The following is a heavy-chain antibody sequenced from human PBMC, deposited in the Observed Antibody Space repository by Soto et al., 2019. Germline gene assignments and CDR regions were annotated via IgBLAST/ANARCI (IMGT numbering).Heavy chain of an antibody. D-gene: IGHD6-6*01. V-gene: IGHV1-3*04. CDR1: GYTLTSDA. CDR3: ATSPPAARGGYYDY. Sequence: GASVKVSCKTSGYTLTSDAVHWVRQAPGQRLEWMGWINTGNGNTRYSQKFQGRVTFTRDTTTSTAYMELTNLRSEDSAVYHCATSPPAARGGYYDYWGQGALVTVSS. J-gene: IGHJ4*02. CDR2: INTGNGNT.